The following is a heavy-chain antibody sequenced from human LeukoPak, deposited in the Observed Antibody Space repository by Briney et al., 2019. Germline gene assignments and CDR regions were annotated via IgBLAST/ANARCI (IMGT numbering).Heavy chain of an antibody. CDR3: ARASLTDYGDYVHWFDP. V-gene: IGHV5-51*01. J-gene: IGHJ5*02. CDR2: IYPGDSDT. CDR1: GYSFTSYW. D-gene: IGHD4-17*01. Sequence: GESLKISCKGSGYSFTSYWIGWVRQMPGKGLEWMGIIYPGDSDTRYSASFQGQVTISAAKSISTAYLQWSSLKASDTAMYYCARASLTDYGDYVHWFDPWGQVTLVTVSS.